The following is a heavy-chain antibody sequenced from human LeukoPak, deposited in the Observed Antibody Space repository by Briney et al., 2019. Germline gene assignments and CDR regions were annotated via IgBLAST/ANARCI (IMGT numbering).Heavy chain of an antibody. CDR1: GFPFSSYW. CDR2: IKQDGSKK. D-gene: IGHD5-24*01. Sequence: GGSLRLSCVASGFPFSSYWMTWVRQAPGKGLEWVADIKQDGSKKSYVDSVKGRFTISRDNAENSLYLQMNSLRAEDTAIYYCTRVGYIDEGIDYWGQGTLVTVSS. CDR3: TRVGYIDEGIDY. V-gene: IGHV3-7*04. J-gene: IGHJ4*02.